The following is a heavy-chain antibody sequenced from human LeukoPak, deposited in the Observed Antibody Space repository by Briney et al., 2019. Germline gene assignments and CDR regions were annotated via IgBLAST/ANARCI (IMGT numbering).Heavy chain of an antibody. CDR1: GFRFSDYS. CDR2: IYSGGST. V-gene: IGHV3-53*04. CDR3: ARDRKGSSWYIYGMDV. J-gene: IGHJ6*02. Sequence: QTGGSLRLSCAASGFRFSDYSMSWVRQAPGKGLEWVSVIYSGGSTYYADSVKGRFTISRHNSKNTLYLQMNSLRAEDTAVYYCARDRKGSSWYIYGMDVWGQGTTVTVSS. D-gene: IGHD6-13*01.